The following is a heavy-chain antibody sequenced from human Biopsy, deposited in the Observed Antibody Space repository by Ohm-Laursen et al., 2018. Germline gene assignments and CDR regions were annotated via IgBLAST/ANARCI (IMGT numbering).Heavy chain of an antibody. J-gene: IGHJ4*02. D-gene: IGHD6-19*01. Sequence: SLRLSCAASGFVFNNFAVSWVRQAPGKGLEWVSAISGRGVDTSYAGSVKGRFTISRDNSKNTVYLQMNSLRAEDTAIYYCAKGGRNSGHVDYWGQGTLVTVSS. CDR3: AKGGRNSGHVDY. CDR2: ISGRGVDT. CDR1: GFVFNNFA. V-gene: IGHV3-23*01.